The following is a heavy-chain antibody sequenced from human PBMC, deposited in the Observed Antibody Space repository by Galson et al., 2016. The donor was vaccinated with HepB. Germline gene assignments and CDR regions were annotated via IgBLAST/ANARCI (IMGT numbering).Heavy chain of an antibody. CDR2: IYWDDDR. J-gene: IGHJ4*02. Sequence: PALVKPTQTLTLTCTFSGFSLTTSGVGVGWIRQPPGKALEWLGIIYWDDDRRYSPSLKSRLTITKDTSKNQVVLTMTSMDPVDTATYYCARRLSGPHGSDLAYWGQGILVTVSS. CDR1: GFSLTTSGVG. D-gene: IGHD3-10*01. V-gene: IGHV2-5*02. CDR3: ARRLSGPHGSDLAY.